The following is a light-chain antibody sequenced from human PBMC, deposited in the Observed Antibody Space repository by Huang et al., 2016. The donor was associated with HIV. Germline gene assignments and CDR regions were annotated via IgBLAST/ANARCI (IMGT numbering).Light chain of an antibody. J-gene: IGKJ3*01. V-gene: IGKV1-9*01. Sequence: IQLTQSPSSLSASVGDRVTITCRASQGIGRYLCWYQQKPGKAPKLLIYAASTLQRGVPSRFSGSGSGTDFTLTIGSLQPEDFATYYCQQLKTYPITFGPGTQVDIK. CDR3: QQLKTYPIT. CDR2: AAS. CDR1: QGIGRY.